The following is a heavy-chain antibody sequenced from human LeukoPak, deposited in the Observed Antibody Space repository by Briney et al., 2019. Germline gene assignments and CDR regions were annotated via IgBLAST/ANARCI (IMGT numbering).Heavy chain of an antibody. Sequence: SETLSLTCTVSGGSISSSSYYWGWIRQPPGKGLEWIGSIYYSGSTYYNPSLKSRVTISVDTSKNQFSLKLSSVTAADTVVYYCARGKPPYYYDSSGKFDAFDIWGQGTMVTVSS. CDR2: IYYSGST. V-gene: IGHV4-39*07. CDR1: GGSISSSSYY. J-gene: IGHJ3*02. CDR3: ARGKPPYYYDSSGKFDAFDI. D-gene: IGHD3-22*01.